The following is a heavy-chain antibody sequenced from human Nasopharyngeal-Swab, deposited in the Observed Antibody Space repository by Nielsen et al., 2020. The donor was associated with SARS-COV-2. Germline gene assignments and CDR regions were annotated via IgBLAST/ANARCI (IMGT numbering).Heavy chain of an antibody. V-gene: IGHV4-31*03. Sequence: SETLSLTCTVSGGSISSGGYYWSWLRQHPGKGLEWIGYIYSSGSTYYNPSLETRVTISVDTSKNQFPLELSSVTAADTAVYYCAREVIAEPDSDGFDIWGQGTMVTVSS. CDR1: GGSISSGGYY. D-gene: IGHD1-14*01. CDR2: IYSSGST. CDR3: AREVIAEPDSDGFDI. J-gene: IGHJ3*02.